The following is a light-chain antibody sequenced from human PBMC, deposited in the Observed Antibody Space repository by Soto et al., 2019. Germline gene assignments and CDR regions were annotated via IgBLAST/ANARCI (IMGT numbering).Light chain of an antibody. CDR3: QQYNERPPWT. CDR2: GAS. Sequence: EIVMTQSPATLSVSPGESVTLSCRASLTMNNNIAWYQHKPGQAPRLLIFGASSRATGVPGRFSGSGFGTEFTLSISSLQSEDFAVYYCQQYNERPPWTXX. CDR1: LTMNNN. V-gene: IGKV3-15*01. J-gene: IGKJ1*01.